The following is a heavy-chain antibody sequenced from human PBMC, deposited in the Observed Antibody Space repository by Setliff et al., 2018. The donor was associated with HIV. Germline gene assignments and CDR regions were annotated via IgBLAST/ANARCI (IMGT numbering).Heavy chain of an antibody. V-gene: IGHV1-2*06. D-gene: IGHD1-26*01. CDR3: TRAHFLVTETRNWFDP. Sequence: GASVKVSCKASGYTFTSYGIGWVRQVPGKGLEWMGRINPKTGVATHARIFQDRIILTRDTSTSIAYMELIRPRHDDTAFYYCTRAHFLVTETRNWFDPWGQGTLVTVSS. CDR2: INPKTGVA. CDR1: GYTFTSYG. J-gene: IGHJ5*02.